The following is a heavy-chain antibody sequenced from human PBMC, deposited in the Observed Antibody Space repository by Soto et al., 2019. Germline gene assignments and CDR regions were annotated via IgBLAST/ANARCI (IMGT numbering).Heavy chain of an antibody. Sequence: ASVKVSCKASGYTSTSYGISWVRQAPGQGLEWMGWISAYNGNTNYAQKLQGRVTMTADTSTSTAYMELRSLRSDDTAVYYCARGYSSGPYYYYYMDVWGKGTTVTVSS. CDR2: ISAYNGNT. J-gene: IGHJ6*03. D-gene: IGHD6-19*01. V-gene: IGHV1-18*01. CDR1: GYTSTSYG. CDR3: ARGYSSGPYYYYYMDV.